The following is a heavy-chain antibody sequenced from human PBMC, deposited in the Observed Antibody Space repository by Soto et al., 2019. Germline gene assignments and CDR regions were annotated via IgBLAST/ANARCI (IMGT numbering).Heavy chain of an antibody. Sequence: QVQLQQSGPGLVKPSETLSLTCTVSSGPSSSHNWGWIRQSPGRGLEWIGYVYNTGGTSYNPSLKSRVTISADTSANHISLTLSFVTAADTAIYYCVRQGIGNLHGIVDVWGQGTTVSVSS. CDR3: VRQGIGNLHGIVDV. CDR2: VYNTGGT. CDR1: SGPSSSHN. V-gene: IGHV4-59*08. J-gene: IGHJ6*02. D-gene: IGHD1-1*01.